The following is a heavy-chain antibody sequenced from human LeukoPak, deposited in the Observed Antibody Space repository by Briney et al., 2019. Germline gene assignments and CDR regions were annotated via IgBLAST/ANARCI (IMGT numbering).Heavy chain of an antibody. CDR3: ARVGSSGRRDYYYYGMDV. Sequence: ASVKVSCKASGYTFTSYGISWVRQAPGQGLEWMGWISAYNGNTNYAQKLQGRVTMTTDTSTSTAYMELRSLRSDDTAVYYCARVGSSGRRDYYYYGMDVWGQGTTATVSS. CDR1: GYTFTSYG. D-gene: IGHD6-19*01. CDR2: ISAYNGNT. J-gene: IGHJ6*02. V-gene: IGHV1-18*01.